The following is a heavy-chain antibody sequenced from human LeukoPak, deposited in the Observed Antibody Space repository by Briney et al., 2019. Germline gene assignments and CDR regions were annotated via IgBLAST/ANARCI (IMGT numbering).Heavy chain of an antibody. Sequence: GASVKVSCKASGGTFSSYAISWVRQAPGQGLEWMGWISAYNGNTNYAQKLQGRVTMTTDTSTSTAYMELRSLRSDDTAVYYCARGGGGDYDFWSGYYGHDPFSDYWGQGTLVTVSS. CDR1: GGTFSSYA. CDR2: ISAYNGNT. V-gene: IGHV1-18*01. J-gene: IGHJ4*02. D-gene: IGHD3-3*01. CDR3: ARGGGGDYDFWSGYYGHDPFSDY.